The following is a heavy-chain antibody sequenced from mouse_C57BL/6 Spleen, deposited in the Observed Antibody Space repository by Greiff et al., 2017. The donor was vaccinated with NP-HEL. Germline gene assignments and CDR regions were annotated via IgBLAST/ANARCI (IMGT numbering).Heavy chain of an antibody. CDR1: GYTFTSYW. Sequence: QVQLQQSGAELVKPGASVKMSCKASGYTFTSYWITWVKQRPGQGLEWIGDIYPGSGSTNYNEKFKSKATLTVDTSSSTAYMQLSSLTSEDSAVYYCARAGDGSSLFDYWGQGTTLTVSS. V-gene: IGHV1-55*01. D-gene: IGHD1-1*01. CDR3: ARAGDGSSLFDY. CDR2: IYPGSGST. J-gene: IGHJ2*01.